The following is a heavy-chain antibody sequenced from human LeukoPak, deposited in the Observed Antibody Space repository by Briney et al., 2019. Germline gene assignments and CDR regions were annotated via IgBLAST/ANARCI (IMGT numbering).Heavy chain of an antibody. CDR3: ARGGIQVSGIDEFDY. CDR1: GFTFIDYD. CDR2: IGIRGDT. Sequence: GGSLRLSCAASGFTFIDYDMHWVRQVIGKGLEWVSAIGIRGDTHYSGSVKGRFTISRENAESSLYLQMNSLRAEDTAVYYCARGGIQVSGIDEFDYWGQGSLVTVSS. D-gene: IGHD6-19*01. V-gene: IGHV3-13*01. J-gene: IGHJ4*02.